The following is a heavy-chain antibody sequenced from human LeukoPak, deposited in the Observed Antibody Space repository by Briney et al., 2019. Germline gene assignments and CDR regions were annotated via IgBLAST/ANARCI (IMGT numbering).Heavy chain of an antibody. CDR2: ISASGGST. D-gene: IGHD3-10*01. CDR3: AKVMKGSERLTMVRGVIIKTAGLYYMDV. V-gene: IGHV3-23*01. J-gene: IGHJ6*03. Sequence: GGSLRLSCAASRFTLSSYAMSWVRQAPGKGLEWVSSISASGGSTNYADSVKGRFTISRDNSKNTLYLQMNSLRAEDTAVYYCAKVMKGSERLTMVRGVIIKTAGLYYMDVWGKGTTVTVSS. CDR1: RFTLSSYA.